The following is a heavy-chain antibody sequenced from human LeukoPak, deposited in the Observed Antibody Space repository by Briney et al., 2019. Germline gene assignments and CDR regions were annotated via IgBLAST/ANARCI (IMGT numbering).Heavy chain of an antibody. J-gene: IGHJ4*02. CDR3: ARDYYFDY. V-gene: IGHV3-64*01. CDR1: GFTFSSYA. Sequence: PGGSLRFSCAASGFTFSSYAMHWVRQAPGKGLEYVSAISSNGGSTYYANSVKGRFTISRDNSKNTLYLQMGSLRAEDMAVYYCARDYYFDYWGQGTLVTVSS. CDR2: ISSNGGST.